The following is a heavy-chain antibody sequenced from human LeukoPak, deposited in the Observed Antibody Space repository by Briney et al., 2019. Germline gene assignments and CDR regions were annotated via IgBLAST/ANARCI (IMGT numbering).Heavy chain of an antibody. CDR3: ASGDASGELSDY. J-gene: IGHJ4*02. Sequence: GGSLGLSCAASGFTFSSYSMNWVRQAPGKGLEWVSSISSSSSYIYYADSVKGRFTISRDNAKNSLYLQMNSLRAEDTAVYYCASGDASGELSDYWGQGTLVTVSS. V-gene: IGHV3-21*01. D-gene: IGHD3-16*02. CDR1: GFTFSSYS. CDR2: ISSSSSYI.